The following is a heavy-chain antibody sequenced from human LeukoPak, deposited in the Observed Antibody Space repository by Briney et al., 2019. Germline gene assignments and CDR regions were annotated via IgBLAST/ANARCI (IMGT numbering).Heavy chain of an antibody. Sequence: PGGSLRPSCPASGFTVSSNYMSWVRQAPGKGLEWVSVIYSGGSTYYADSVNARFTISRDNSMYTLYLQMKSLRAEVTAVYYCARTWPFFDVSSMDVWGQGTTVTVSS. V-gene: IGHV3-66*02. CDR3: ARTWPFFDVSSMDV. D-gene: IGHD3-10*02. CDR2: IYSGGST. CDR1: GFTVSSNY. J-gene: IGHJ6*02.